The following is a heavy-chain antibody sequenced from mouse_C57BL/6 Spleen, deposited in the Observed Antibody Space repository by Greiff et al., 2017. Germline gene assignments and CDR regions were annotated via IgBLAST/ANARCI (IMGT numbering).Heavy chain of an antibody. Sequence: VQLQQPGAELVKPGASVKLSCKASGYTFTSYWMQWVKQRPGQGLEWIGEIDPSDSYTNYNQKFKGKATLTVDTSSSTAYMQLSSLTSEDSAVYYCARFWGYAMDYWGQGTSVTVSS. D-gene: IGHD4-1*01. CDR2: IDPSDSYT. J-gene: IGHJ4*01. V-gene: IGHV1-50*01. CDR1: GYTFTSYW. CDR3: ARFWGYAMDY.